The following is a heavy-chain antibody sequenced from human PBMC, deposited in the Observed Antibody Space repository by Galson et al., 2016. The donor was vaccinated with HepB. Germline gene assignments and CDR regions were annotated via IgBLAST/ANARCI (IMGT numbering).Heavy chain of an antibody. CDR2: IDPSDSHT. CDR1: GYSFHTYW. D-gene: IGHD6-19*01. CDR3: ARHITSGWSPDTFDI. Sequence: QSGAEVKKPGQSLRVSCKSSGYSFHTYWISWVRQMPGKGLEWMGKIDPSDSHTNYSPSFQGHVIISVDKSITTAYLHLNNLRASDTGMYYCARHITSGWSPDTFDIWGQGTIVTVSS. J-gene: IGHJ3*02. V-gene: IGHV5-10-1*01.